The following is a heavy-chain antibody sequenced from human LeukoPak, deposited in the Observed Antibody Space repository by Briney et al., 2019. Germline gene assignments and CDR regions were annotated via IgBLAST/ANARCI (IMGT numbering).Heavy chain of an antibody. Sequence: SQTLSLTCTVSGVSISSGDYYWSWIRQPPGKGLEWIGYIYYSGSTYYNPSLKSRVTISVDTSKNQFSLKLSSVTAADTAVYYCARVRSSWAFDIWGQGTMVTVSS. CDR3: ARVRSSWAFDI. CDR2: IYYSGST. CDR1: GVSISSGDYY. J-gene: IGHJ3*02. V-gene: IGHV4-30-4*01.